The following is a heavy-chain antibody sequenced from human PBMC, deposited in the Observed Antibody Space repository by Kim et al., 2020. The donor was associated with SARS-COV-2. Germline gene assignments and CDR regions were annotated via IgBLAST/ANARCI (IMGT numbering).Heavy chain of an antibody. CDR2: IIPIFGTA. CDR1: GGTFSSYA. J-gene: IGHJ4*02. V-gene: IGHV1-69*13. Sequence: SVKVSCKASGGTFSSYAISWVRQAPGQGLEWMGGIIPIFGTANYAQKFQGRVTITADESTSTAYMELSSLRSEDTAVYYCARVGCSSTSCYKKGGDFDYWGQGTLVTVSS. CDR3: ARVGCSSTSCYKKGGDFDY. D-gene: IGHD2-2*02.